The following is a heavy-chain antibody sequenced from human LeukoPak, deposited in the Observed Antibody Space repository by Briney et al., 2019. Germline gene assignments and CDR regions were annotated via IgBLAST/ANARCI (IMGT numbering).Heavy chain of an antibody. CDR1: GGTFSSYA. D-gene: IGHD3-16*01. CDR3: ASTQLGEQPVYGMDV. V-gene: IGHV1-69*04. Sequence: SVKVSCKASGGTFSSYAISWVRQAPGQGLEWMGRIIPILGIANYAQKFQGRVTITADKSTSTAYMELSSLRSEDTAVYYCASTQLGEQPVYGMDVWGQGTTVTVSS. CDR2: IIPILGIA. J-gene: IGHJ6*02.